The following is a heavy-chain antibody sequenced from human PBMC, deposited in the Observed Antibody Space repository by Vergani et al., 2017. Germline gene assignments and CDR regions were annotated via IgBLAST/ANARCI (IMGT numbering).Heavy chain of an antibody. CDR1: GGTFSSYA. CDR2: IIPIFGTA. Sequence: QVQLVQSGAEVKKPGSSVKVSCKASGGTFSSYAISWVRQAPGQGLEWMGGIIPIFGTANYAQKFQGRVTITADESTSTAYMELSSLRSEDTAVYYGACDRAIVVVPAAINAFDIWGQGMMVIVSA. V-gene: IGHV1-69*01. J-gene: IGHJ3*02. D-gene: IGHD2-2*01. CDR3: ACDRAIVVVPAAINAFDI.